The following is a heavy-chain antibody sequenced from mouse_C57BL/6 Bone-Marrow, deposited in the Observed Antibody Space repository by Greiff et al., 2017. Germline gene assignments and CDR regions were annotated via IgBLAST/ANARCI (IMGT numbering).Heavy chain of an antibody. CDR1: GYAFSSSW. V-gene: IGHV1-82*01. CDR2: IYPGDGDT. Sequence: VQLQESGPELVKPGASVKISCKASGYAFSSSWMNWVKQRPGKGLEWIGRIYPGDGDTNYNGKFKGKATLTADKSSSTAYMQLSGLTSEDSAVYFCARHYGSSPWFAYWGQGTLVTVSA. J-gene: IGHJ3*01. D-gene: IGHD1-1*01. CDR3: ARHYGSSPWFAY.